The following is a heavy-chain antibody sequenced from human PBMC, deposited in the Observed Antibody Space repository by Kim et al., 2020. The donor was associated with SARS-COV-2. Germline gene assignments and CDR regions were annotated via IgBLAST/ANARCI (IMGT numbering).Heavy chain of an antibody. CDR3: AKPPLGYCSGGICYLDL. CDR2: INGDGGRT. J-gene: IGHJ2*01. Sequence: GGSLRLSCAASGFTFDDYAMNWVRQAPGKGLEWVSLINGDGGRTYYADSVKGRFTISRDNSKNSLYLQMNSLRTEDTALYYCAKPPLGYCSGGICYLDLWGRGTLVTVSS. D-gene: IGHD2-15*01. V-gene: IGHV3-43*02. CDR1: GFTFDDYA.